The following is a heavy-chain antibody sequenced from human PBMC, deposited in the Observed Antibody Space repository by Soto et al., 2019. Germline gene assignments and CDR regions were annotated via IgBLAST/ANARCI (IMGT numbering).Heavy chain of an antibody. V-gene: IGHV1-69*18. Sequence: QVQLVQSGAEVKKPGSSVKFSCKASGGNFGSFGITWVRQAPGQGLEWMGTIVPMFGSATYAQRFQGRVTITADESTTTGYLEVTSLNSDDTALYYCTRDGQGYTLNGFWGQGTLLIVSS. J-gene: IGHJ1*01. CDR1: GGNFGSFG. CDR2: IVPMFGSA. D-gene: IGHD5-18*01. CDR3: TRDGQGYTLNGF.